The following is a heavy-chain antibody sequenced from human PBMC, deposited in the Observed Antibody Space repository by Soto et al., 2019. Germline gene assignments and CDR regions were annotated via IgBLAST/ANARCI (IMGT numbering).Heavy chain of an antibody. Sequence: SETLSLTCTVSGGSISSSSYYWGWIRQPPGKGLEWIGSIFYSGSTYYNPSLKSRVTISVDTSKNQFSLKLSSVTAADTAVYYCERGPPSDIEATGCFDYWGQGTVVTVSS. CDR1: GGSISSSSYY. CDR3: ERGPPSDIEATGCFDY. CDR2: IFYSGST. V-gene: IGHV4-39*01. D-gene: IGHD5-12*01. J-gene: IGHJ4*02.